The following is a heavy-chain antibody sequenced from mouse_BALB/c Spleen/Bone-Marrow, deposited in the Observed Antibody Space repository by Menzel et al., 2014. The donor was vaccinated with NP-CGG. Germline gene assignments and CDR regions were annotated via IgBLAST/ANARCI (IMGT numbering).Heavy chain of an antibody. J-gene: IGHJ3*01. CDR3: ARWVPYWEFAY. D-gene: IGHD4-1*01. CDR2: ILPGSGST. CDR1: GYTFSSYW. V-gene: IGHV1-9*01. Sequence: VQLQQSGAELMKPGASVKIPCKATGYTFSSYWIEWVKQRPGHGLEWIGEILPGSGSTNYNEKFKGKATFTADTSSNTAYMQLSSLTSEDSAVYYCARWVPYWEFAYWGQGTLVTVSA.